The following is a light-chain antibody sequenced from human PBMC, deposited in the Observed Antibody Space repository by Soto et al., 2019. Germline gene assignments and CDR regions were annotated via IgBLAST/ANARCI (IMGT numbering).Light chain of an antibody. CDR1: QIISTW. Sequence: DIQMTQSPSTLSASVGDRVTITCRASQIISTWLAWYQQKPGKTPKVLIYGASSLESGVPSRFSGSGSGTEFSLTISSLQPDDFATYYCQQYNSYSLTFGGGTTVDIK. CDR2: GAS. V-gene: IGKV1-5*01. J-gene: IGKJ4*01. CDR3: QQYNSYSLT.